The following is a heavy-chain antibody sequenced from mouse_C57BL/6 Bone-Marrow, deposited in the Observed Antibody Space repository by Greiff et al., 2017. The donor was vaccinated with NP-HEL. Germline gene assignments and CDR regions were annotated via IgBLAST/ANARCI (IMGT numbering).Heavy chain of an antibody. D-gene: IGHD6-1*01. Sequence: EVQLVESGGGLVKPGGSLKLSCAASGFTFSSYAMSWVRQTPEKRLEWVATISDGGSYTYYPDNVKGRFTISRDNAKNNLYLQMSHLKSEDTAMYYCAPLRGGAMDYWGQGTSVTVSS. V-gene: IGHV5-4*01. J-gene: IGHJ4*01. CDR1: GFTFSSYA. CDR3: APLRGGAMDY. CDR2: ISDGGSYT.